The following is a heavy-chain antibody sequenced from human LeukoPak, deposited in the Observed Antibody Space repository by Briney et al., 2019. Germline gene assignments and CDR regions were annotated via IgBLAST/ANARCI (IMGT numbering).Heavy chain of an antibody. CDR1: GYTFTSYY. Sequence: ASVKVSCKASGYTFTSYYIHWVRQAPGQGLEGMGIINPSGGSTSYAQKFQGRVTTTRDTSTSTVYMELSSLRSEDTAVYYCARGAAAGTFDYWGQGTLVTVSS. CDR2: INPSGGST. J-gene: IGHJ4*02. D-gene: IGHD6-13*01. V-gene: IGHV1-46*03. CDR3: ARGAAAGTFDY.